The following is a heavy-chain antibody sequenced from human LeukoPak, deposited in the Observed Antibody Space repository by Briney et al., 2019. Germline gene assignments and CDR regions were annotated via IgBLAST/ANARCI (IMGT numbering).Heavy chain of an antibody. CDR2: ISGSGGST. CDR1: GFSFNSYA. D-gene: IGHD6-13*01. J-gene: IGHJ4*02. CDR3: AKDGLYSSSWYDY. Sequence: GGSLRLSCAASGFSFNSYAMSWVRQAPGKGLEWVSAISGSGGSTYYADSVKGRFTISRDNSKNTLYLQMNSLRAEDTAVYYCAKDGLYSSSWYDYWGQGTLVTVSS. V-gene: IGHV3-23*01.